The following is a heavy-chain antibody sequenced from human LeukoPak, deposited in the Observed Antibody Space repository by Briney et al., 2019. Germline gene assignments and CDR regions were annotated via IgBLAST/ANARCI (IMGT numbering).Heavy chain of an antibody. J-gene: IGHJ5*02. Sequence: GASVKVSCKASGYTFTSYGISWVRQAPGQGLEWMGWISAYNGSTNYAQKLQGRVTMTTDTSTSTAYMELRSLRSDDTAVYHCARIDGPSSSWHNWFDPWGQGTLVTVSS. D-gene: IGHD6-13*01. V-gene: IGHV1-18*04. CDR1: GYTFTSYG. CDR2: ISAYNGST. CDR3: ARIDGPSSSWHNWFDP.